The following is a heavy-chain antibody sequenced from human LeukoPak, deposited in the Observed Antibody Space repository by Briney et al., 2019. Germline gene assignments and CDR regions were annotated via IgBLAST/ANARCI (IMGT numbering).Heavy chain of an antibody. CDR1: GGSISSYY. Sequence: SETLSLTCTVSGGSISSYYWSWIRQPPGKGLEWIGYIYYSGSTNYNPSPKSRVTISVDTSKNQFSLKLSSVTAADTAVYYCARAGYSYGYGYWGQGTLVTVSS. D-gene: IGHD5-18*01. CDR3: ARAGYSYGYGY. V-gene: IGHV4-59*01. J-gene: IGHJ4*02. CDR2: IYYSGST.